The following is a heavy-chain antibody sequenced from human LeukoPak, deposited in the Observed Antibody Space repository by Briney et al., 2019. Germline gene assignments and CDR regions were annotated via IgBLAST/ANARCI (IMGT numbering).Heavy chain of an antibody. V-gene: IGHV1-2*02. Sequence: ASVKVSCKASGYTFTGHYMHWVRQAPGQGLEWMGWINPNSGGTNYAQKFQGTVTMTRDTSISTAYMELSRLRSDDTAVYYCARGYCSTTSCYTGLPLGYWGQGTLVTVSS. D-gene: IGHD2-2*02. CDR2: INPNSGGT. CDR3: ARGYCSTTSCYTGLPLGY. J-gene: IGHJ4*02. CDR1: GYTFTGHY.